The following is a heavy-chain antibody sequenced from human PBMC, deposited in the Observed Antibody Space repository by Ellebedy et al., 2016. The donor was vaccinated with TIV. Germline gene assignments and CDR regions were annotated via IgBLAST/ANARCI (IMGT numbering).Heavy chain of an antibody. CDR1: GFTFSNYA. CDR3: AKLGFDILTGSGGMDV. J-gene: IGHJ6*02. D-gene: IGHD3-9*01. Sequence: GGSLRLSCAASGFTFSNYAMSRVRRSPGKGLDWVSLISGSGEYTYYADSVKGRLTISRDNSMDTLYLQMNSLGVGDKAVYYCAKLGFDILTGSGGMDVWGQGTTVTVSS. V-gene: IGHV3-23*01. CDR2: ISGSGEYT.